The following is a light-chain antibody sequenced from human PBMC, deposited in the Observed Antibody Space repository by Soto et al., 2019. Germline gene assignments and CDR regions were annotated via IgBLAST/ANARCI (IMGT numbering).Light chain of an antibody. CDR2: AAS. Sequence: IEMTHSTSXLSASVGDRLTITCRASQLIRTYLNWYQQKPGKXPXLXXYAASILQSGGPSRFSGSGSGTDFTRTISSRQPEDFATYHCQQSYSAPQTFGQGTKVEIK. CDR1: QLIRTY. CDR3: QQSYSAPQT. V-gene: IGKV1-39*01. J-gene: IGKJ1*01.